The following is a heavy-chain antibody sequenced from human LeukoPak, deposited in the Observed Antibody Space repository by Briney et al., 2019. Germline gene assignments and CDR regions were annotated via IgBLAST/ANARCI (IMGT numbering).Heavy chain of an antibody. CDR1: GFTFSSYA. CDR3: AKARGLLIVPFDY. Sequence: QTGGSLRLSCAASGFTFSSYAMSWVRQAPGKGLEWVSGISWNSGSIGYADSVKGRFTISRDNAKNSLYLQMNSLRAEDTALYYCAKARGLLIVPFDYWGQGTLVTVSS. J-gene: IGHJ4*02. D-gene: IGHD3-10*01. CDR2: ISWNSGSI. V-gene: IGHV3-9*01.